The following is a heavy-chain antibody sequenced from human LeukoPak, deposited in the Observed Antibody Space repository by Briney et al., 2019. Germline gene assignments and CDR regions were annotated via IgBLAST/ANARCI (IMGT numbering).Heavy chain of an antibody. CDR1: GGSFSGYY. D-gene: IGHD7-27*01. J-gene: IGHJ4*02. CDR3: ARPDLTGDPGFDY. Sequence: SETLSLTCAVYGGSFSGYYWSWIRQPPGKGLEWIGEINHSGSTNYNPSLKSRVTISVDTSKKQFSLKLSSVTAADTAVYYCARPDLTGDPGFDYWGQGTLVTVSS. V-gene: IGHV4-34*01. CDR2: INHSGST.